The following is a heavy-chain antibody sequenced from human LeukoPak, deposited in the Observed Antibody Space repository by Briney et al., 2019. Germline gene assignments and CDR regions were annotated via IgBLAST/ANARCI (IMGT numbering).Heavy chain of an antibody. D-gene: IGHD4-23*01. CDR2: IYYSGST. CDR3: ARDGAPDYGGNSEWYFDL. CDR1: GGSISSYY. Sequence: SETLSLTCTVSGGSISSYYWSWIRQPPGKGLEWIGYIYYSGSTNYNPSLKSRVTISVDTSKNQFSLKLSSVTAADTAVYYCARDGAPDYGGNSEWYFDLWGRGTLVTVSS. V-gene: IGHV4-59*01. J-gene: IGHJ2*01.